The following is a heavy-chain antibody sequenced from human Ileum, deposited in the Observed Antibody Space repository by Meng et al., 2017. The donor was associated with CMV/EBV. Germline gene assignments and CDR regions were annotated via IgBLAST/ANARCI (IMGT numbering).Heavy chain of an antibody. CDR2: INSDGRYT. D-gene: IGHD6-13*01. CDR1: GLSFSSYW. J-gene: IGHJ3*02. CDR3: AREGIAAQEYAFDI. Sequence: GESLKISCAASGLSFSSYWIHWVRQAPGKGLLWVSRINSDGRYTNYADSVRGRFTISRDNAKNTLYLQMNSLRAEDTAVYYCAREGIAAQEYAFDIWGQGTMVTVSS. V-gene: IGHV3-74*01.